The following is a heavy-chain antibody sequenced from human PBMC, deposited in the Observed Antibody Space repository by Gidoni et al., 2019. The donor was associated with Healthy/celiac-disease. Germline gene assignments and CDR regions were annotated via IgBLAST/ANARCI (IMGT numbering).Heavy chain of an antibody. V-gene: IGHV3-15*01. D-gene: IGHD5-18*01. CDR2: IKSKTDGWTT. CDR3: TTDPGVMVMVTRFDY. CDR1: GFTLRNAW. J-gene: IGHJ4*02. Sequence: EVQLVESGGGLVKPGGSSRLPCAASGFTLRNAWMSWVRQAPGKGLEWVGRIKSKTDGWTTDYAAPVKGRFTLSRDDSQNTLYLQMNSLKTEDTAVYYCTTDPGVMVMVTRFDYWSQGTLVTVSS.